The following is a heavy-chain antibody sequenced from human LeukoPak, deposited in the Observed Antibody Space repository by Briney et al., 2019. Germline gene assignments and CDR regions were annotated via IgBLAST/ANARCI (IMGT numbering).Heavy chain of an antibody. CDR3: ARDRFGDTSRWYVFDY. J-gene: IGHJ4*02. CDR1: GFTVSSNY. V-gene: IGHV4-38-2*02. D-gene: IGHD6-13*01. CDR2: IYHSGST. Sequence: GSLRLSCAASGFTVSSNYMNWVRQAPGKGLEWIGSIYHSGSTYYNPSLKSRVAISLDTSKNQFSLELSSVTAADTAVYYCARDRFGDTSRWYVFDYWGQGTLVTVSS.